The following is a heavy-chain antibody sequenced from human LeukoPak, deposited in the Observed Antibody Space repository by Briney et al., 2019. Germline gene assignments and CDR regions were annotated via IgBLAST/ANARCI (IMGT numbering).Heavy chain of an antibody. V-gene: IGHV3-23*01. D-gene: IGHD3-16*01. CDR3: ARMITINREGEGYFDY. CDR2: ISGSGGST. CDR1: GFTFSSYA. J-gene: IGHJ4*02. Sequence: PGGSLRLSCAASGFTFSSYAMSWVRQAPGKGLEWVSAISGSGGSTYYADSVKGRFTVSRDNAKNTLYLQMNSLRAEDTAVYYCARMITINREGEGYFDYWGQGTLVTVSS.